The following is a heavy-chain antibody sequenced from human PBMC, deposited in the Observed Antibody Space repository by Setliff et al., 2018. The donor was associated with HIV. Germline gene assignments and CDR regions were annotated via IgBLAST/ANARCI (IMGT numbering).Heavy chain of an antibody. CDR3: ARETGTYNYYYMDV. CDR1: GAFINISDNY. V-gene: IGHV4-39*07. D-gene: IGHD1-1*01. Sequence: SETLSLTCTVSGAFINISDNYWGWVRQPPGKGLEWIGYIYDNEKTFYNPSLKSRVTISVGTSKNQFSLKLSSVTAADTAVYYCARETGTYNYYYMDVWGKGTTVTVSS. CDR2: IYDNEKT. J-gene: IGHJ6*03.